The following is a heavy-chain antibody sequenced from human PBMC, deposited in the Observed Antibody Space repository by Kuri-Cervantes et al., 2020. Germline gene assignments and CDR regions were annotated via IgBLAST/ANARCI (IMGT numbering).Heavy chain of an antibody. V-gene: IGHV4-59*01. J-gene: IGHJ6*03. Sequence: SETLSLTCAVYGGSFSGYFWSWIRQPPGKGLEWIGYIYSSGSTNYNPSLKSRVTISLDTSKNQFSLKLSSVTAADTAVYYCARFPYYYMDVWGKGTTVTVSS. CDR3: ARFPYYYMDV. CDR2: IYSSGST. CDR1: GGSFSGYF.